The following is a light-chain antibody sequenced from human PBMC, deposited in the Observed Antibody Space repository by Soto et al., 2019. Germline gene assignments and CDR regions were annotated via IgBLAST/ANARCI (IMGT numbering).Light chain of an antibody. J-gene: IGKJ5*01. CDR3: QQYNKWPLIT. V-gene: IGKV1-5*01. Sequence: DIQMTQSPSTLPASVGDRVTITCRASQSISNWLAWYQQKPGTAPKVLIYHASNLQSGVPSRFSGSGSGTEFTLTISSLQSEDFALYYCQQYNKWPLITFGQGTRLEIK. CDR1: QSISNW. CDR2: HAS.